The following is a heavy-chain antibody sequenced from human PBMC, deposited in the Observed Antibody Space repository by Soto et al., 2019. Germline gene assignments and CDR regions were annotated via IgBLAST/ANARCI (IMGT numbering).Heavy chain of an antibody. CDR1: GYTFTSYG. V-gene: IGHV1-18*01. D-gene: IGHD3-9*01. CDR3: ARAHWTGYYIWFDP. Sequence: ASVKVSCKASGYTFTSYGISWLRQAPGQGLEWMGWISAYNGNTNYAQKLQGRVTMTTDTSTSTAYMELRSLRSDDTAVYYCARAHWTGYYIWFDPWGQGTLVTVSS. CDR2: ISAYNGNT. J-gene: IGHJ5*02.